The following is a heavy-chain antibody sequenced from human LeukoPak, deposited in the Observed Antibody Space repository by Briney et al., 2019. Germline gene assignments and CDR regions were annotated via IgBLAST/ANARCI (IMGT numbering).Heavy chain of an antibody. J-gene: IGHJ6*03. CDR2: ISGKTGNI. CDR1: GYNFLNDG. V-gene: IGHV1-18*01. CDR3: ARRFLNSHPIYYYMDV. Sequence: GASVKVSCKASGYNFLNDGISWVRQAPGQGLEWMGWISGKTGNINYAQKFQARDTMTRDTSTSTAYMELRSLRSDDTGVYFCARRFLNSHPIYYYMDVWAKGTTVIVPS. D-gene: IGHD2-21*01.